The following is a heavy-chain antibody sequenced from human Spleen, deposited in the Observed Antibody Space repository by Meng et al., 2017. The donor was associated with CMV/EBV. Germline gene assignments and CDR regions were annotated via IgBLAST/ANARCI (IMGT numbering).Heavy chain of an antibody. CDR1: GFTVSSNY. D-gene: IGHD3-16*01. Sequence: EGQVVGAGGGLIQPGGSLRLSCAASGFTVSSNYMSWVRQAPGKGLEWVSVIYSGGSTYYADSVKGRFTISRDNSKNTLYLQMNSLRAEDTAVYYCARDGGDRPLDYWGQGTLVTVSS. CDR3: ARDGGDRPLDY. V-gene: IGHV3-53*01. J-gene: IGHJ4*02. CDR2: IYSGGST.